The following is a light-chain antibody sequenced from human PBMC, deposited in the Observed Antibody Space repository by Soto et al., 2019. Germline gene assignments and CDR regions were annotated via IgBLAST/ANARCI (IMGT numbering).Light chain of an antibody. CDR2: VAS. J-gene: IGKJ4*01. Sequence: EIVMTQSPATLSVSPGERVTLSCRASQSVNSNLAWYQQKPGQTPKLLIYVASTRATGIPARFSGSGSGTEFTLTISGLQSEDFAIYYCQQYNAWPLTFGGGTKVEFK. CDR3: QQYNAWPLT. V-gene: IGKV3-15*01. CDR1: QSVNSN.